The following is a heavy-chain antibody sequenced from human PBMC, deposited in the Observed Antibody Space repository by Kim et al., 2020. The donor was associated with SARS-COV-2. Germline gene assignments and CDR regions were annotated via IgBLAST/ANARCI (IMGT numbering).Heavy chain of an antibody. CDR2: SRDT. Sequence: SRDTNYADSVRGRFTISRDNTKNSLYLQMNSLRVEDTAVYYCTRDPRAADYWGQGTLVTVSS. V-gene: IGHV3-11*05. J-gene: IGHJ4*02. CDR3: TRDPRAADY. D-gene: IGHD6-25*01.